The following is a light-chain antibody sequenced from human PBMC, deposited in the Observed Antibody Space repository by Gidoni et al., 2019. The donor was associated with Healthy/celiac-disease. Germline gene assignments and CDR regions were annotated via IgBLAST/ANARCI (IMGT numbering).Light chain of an antibody. J-gene: IGKJ2*01. CDR3: QQYDNRPYT. V-gene: IGKV1-33*01. Sequence: DIQMTQSPSYLSASVGDRVTITCQASQDISNYLNWDQQKPGKAPKLLIYDASNLETGVPSRFSGSGSGTDFTFTISSLQPEDIATYYCQQYDNRPYTFGQGTKLEIK. CDR2: DAS. CDR1: QDISNY.